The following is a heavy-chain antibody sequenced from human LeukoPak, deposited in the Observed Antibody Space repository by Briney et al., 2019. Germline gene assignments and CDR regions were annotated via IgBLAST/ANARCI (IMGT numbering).Heavy chain of an antibody. CDR2: IRYDGDNK. Sequence: PGGSLRLSCAASGFTFSNFGMHWVRQAPGKGLEWVAFIRYDGDNKHYADSVEGRFTISRDNSMDTLYLQMNSLRAEDTAMYYCAKGIAVAFAYYFDYWGQGTLVTVSS. V-gene: IGHV3-30*02. CDR1: GFTFSNFG. J-gene: IGHJ4*02. D-gene: IGHD6-19*01. CDR3: AKGIAVAFAYYFDY.